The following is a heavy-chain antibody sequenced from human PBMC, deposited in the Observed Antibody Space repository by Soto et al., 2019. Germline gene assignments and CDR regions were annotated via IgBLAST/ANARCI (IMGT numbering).Heavy chain of an antibody. CDR1: GFTFGDYY. CDR2: ISSTGTTI. J-gene: IGHJ4*02. V-gene: IGHV3-11*01. D-gene: IGHD1-1*01. CDR3: ARWNGYGDS. Sequence: GGSLRLSCETSGFTFGDYYMSWIRQAPGRGLEWVSLISSTGTTIYYADSVKGRFTISRDNSKNTVYLQMNSLRAEDTAVYYCARWNGYGDSWGQGTLVTVSS.